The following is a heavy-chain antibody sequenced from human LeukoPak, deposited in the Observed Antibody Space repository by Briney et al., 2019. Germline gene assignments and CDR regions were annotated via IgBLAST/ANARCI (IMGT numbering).Heavy chain of an antibody. CDR3: ARLNTGVLSSRTNNWFDP. J-gene: IGHJ5*02. D-gene: IGHD6-13*01. CDR1: GYSISSGYF. CDR2: IGHSGST. V-gene: IGHV4-38-2*01. Sequence: SETLSLTCAVCGYSISSGYFWSWIRQPPGKGLEWIGGIGHSGSTYYNPSLKSRVTISTDTSKNRFSLKLSSVTAADTAVYYCARLNTGVLSSRTNNWFDPWGQGTLVTVSS.